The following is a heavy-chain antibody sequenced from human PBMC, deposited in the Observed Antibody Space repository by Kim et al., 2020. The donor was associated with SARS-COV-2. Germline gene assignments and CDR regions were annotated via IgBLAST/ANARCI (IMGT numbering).Heavy chain of an antibody. V-gene: IGHV1-69*13. CDR1: GGTFSSYA. CDR3: ARDRDYYDSSGYYDFQH. D-gene: IGHD3-22*01. J-gene: IGHJ1*01. Sequence: SVKVSCKASGGTFSSYAISWVRQAPGQGLEWMGGIIPIFGTANYAQKFQGRVTITADESTSTAYMELSSLRSEDTAVYYCARDRDYYDSSGYYDFQHWGQGTLVTVSS. CDR2: IIPIFGTA.